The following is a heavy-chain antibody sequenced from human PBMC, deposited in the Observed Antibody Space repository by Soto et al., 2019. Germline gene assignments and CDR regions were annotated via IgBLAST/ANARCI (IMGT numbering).Heavy chain of an antibody. J-gene: IGHJ4*02. CDR3: ARAYGDYVSDFDY. V-gene: IGHV3-23*01. CDR1: GFTFSSYA. D-gene: IGHD4-17*01. CDR2: ISGSGGST. Sequence: ESGGGLVQPGGSLRLSCAASGFTFSSYALTWVRQAPGKGLEWVSAISGSGGSTYYADSVKVRFTISRDNSKNTLYLQMNSLRAEDTAVYYCARAYGDYVSDFDYWGQGPLVTVSS.